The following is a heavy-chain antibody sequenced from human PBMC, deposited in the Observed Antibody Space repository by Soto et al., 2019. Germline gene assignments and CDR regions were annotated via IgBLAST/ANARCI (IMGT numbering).Heavy chain of an antibody. Sequence: SETLSLTCLVFGGSIISSNYYGAWFRQPPEKGLEWIATIYYSGSTYYSPSLKSRVTISVDTSKNQFSLRLASVTAADTAVYYCARLNKPGLFDPWGQGTLVTVSS. CDR1: GGSIISSNYY. CDR2: IYYSGST. J-gene: IGHJ5*02. CDR3: ARLNKPGLFDP. V-gene: IGHV4-39*01.